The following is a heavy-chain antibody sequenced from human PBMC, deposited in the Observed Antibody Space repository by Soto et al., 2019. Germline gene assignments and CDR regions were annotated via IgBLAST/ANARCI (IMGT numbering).Heavy chain of an antibody. V-gene: IGHV4-31*03. J-gene: IGHJ4*02. CDR2: IYYSGST. CDR3: ARAYRDYDSSGYYNYSFDY. Sequence: SETLSLTCTVSGGSISSGGYYWSWIRQHPGKGLEWIGYIYYSGSTYYNPSLKSRVTISVDTSKNQFSLKLSSVTAADTAVYYCARAYRDYDSSGYYNYSFDYWGQGTLITVSS. D-gene: IGHD3-22*01. CDR1: GGSISSGGYY.